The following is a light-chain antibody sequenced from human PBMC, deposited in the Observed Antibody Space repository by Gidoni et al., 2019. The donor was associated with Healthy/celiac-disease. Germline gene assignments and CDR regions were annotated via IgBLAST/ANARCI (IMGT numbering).Light chain of an antibody. J-gene: IGLJ3*02. V-gene: IGLV2-14*01. Sequence: QSALTHPASVSGSPGQSITISCTGTSSDVGGYNYVSWYQQHPGKAPKLMIYEVSTRPSGVSNRFSGSKSGNTASLTISGLQAEDEADYYCSSYTSSSTRVFGGGTKLTVL. CDR3: SSYTSSSTRV. CDR1: SSDVGGYNY. CDR2: EVS.